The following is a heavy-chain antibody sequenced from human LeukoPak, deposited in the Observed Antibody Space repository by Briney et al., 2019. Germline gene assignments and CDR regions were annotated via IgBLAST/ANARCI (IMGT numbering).Heavy chain of an antibody. CDR2: IYYTGTT. CDR3: ARGEDFERYYLAY. CDR1: GGSFSGYY. Sequence: SETLSLTCAVYGGSFSGYYWSWIRQPPGKGLEWIGYIYYTGTTNYNPLFESRATISVDTSKNQFSLKLTSVTAADTAVYFCARGEDFERYYLAYWGQGTLVTVSS. D-gene: IGHD3-9*01. J-gene: IGHJ4*02. V-gene: IGHV4-34*11.